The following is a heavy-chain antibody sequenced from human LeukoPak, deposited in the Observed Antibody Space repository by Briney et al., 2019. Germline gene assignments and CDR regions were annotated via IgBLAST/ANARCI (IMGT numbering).Heavy chain of an antibody. CDR3: AKDMGRITITVPKDAFDI. V-gene: IGHV3-11*05. Sequence: GGSLRLSCAVSGFTFRDYYMSWIRQAPGKGLEWVSYISISSSYTNYADSVKGRFTISRDNSKNTLYLQMNSLRAEDTAVYYCAKDMGRITITVPKDAFDIWGQGTMVTVSS. CDR1: GFTFRDYY. J-gene: IGHJ3*02. CDR2: ISISSSYT. D-gene: IGHD1-20*01.